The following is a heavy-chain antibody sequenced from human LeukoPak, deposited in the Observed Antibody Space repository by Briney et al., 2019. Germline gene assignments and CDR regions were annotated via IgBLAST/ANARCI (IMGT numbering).Heavy chain of an antibody. V-gene: IGHV3-15*07. D-gene: IGHD6-19*01. Sequence: TGGSLRLSCAASGFTFSNAWMYWVRQAPGKGLEWVGRIKSKTDGGTTDYAAPVKGRFTISRDDSKNTLYLQMNSLKTEDTAVYYCTVAYSSGWADYWGQGTLVTVSS. J-gene: IGHJ4*02. CDR3: TVAYSSGWADY. CDR2: IKSKTDGGTT. CDR1: GFTFSNAW.